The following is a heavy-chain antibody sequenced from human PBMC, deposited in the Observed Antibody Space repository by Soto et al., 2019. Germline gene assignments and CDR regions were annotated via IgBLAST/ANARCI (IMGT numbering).Heavy chain of an antibody. J-gene: IGHJ6*02. CDR1: GFTFSSYD. V-gene: IGHV3-13*01. CDR2: IGTAGDT. CDR3: ARDRGIPGGMDV. D-gene: IGHD6-13*01. Sequence: GGSLRLSCAASGFTFSSYDMHWVRQATGKGLEWVSAIGTAGDTYYPGSVKGRFTISRENAKNSLYLQMNSLRAGDTAVYYCARDRGIPGGMDVWGQGTTVTVS.